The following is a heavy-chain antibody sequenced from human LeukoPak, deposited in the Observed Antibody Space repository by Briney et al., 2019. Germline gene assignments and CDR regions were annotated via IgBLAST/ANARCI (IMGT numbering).Heavy chain of an antibody. Sequence: SSETLSLTCTVSGVSISSTSYCWGRIRQPPGKGLEWIGSIYYSGRTYYNPSLKSRLTISVDTPKNQFSLKLSSVTAADTAVYYCAQSLGASTWFGNWFDPWGQGTLVTVSS. CDR2: IYYSGRT. D-gene: IGHD3-10*01. CDR3: AQSLGASTWFGNWFDP. V-gene: IGHV4-39*01. J-gene: IGHJ5*02. CDR1: GVSISSTSYC.